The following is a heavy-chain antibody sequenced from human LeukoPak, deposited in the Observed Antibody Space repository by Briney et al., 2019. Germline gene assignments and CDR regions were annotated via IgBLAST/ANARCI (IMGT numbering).Heavy chain of an antibody. CDR1: GYSISSGYY. V-gene: IGHV4-38-2*01. D-gene: IGHD3-22*01. CDR2: IYHSGST. Sequence: PSETLSLTCAVSGYSISSGYYWGWIRQPPGKGLEWIGSIYHSGSTYYNPSLKSRVTISVDTSKNQFPLKLSSVTAADTAVYYCARGASGYYDSSEDYWGQGTLVTVSS. CDR3: ARGASGYYDSSEDY. J-gene: IGHJ4*02.